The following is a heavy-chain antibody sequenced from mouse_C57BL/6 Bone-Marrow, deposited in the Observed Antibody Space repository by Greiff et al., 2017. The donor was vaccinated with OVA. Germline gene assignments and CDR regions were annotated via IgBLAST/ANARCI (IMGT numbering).Heavy chain of an antibody. CDR2: IYPGDGDT. D-gene: IGHD1-1*01. Sequence: QVQLQQSGPELVKPGASVKISCKASGYAFSSSWMNWVKQRPGKGLEWIGRIYPGDGDTNYNGKFKGKATLTADKSSSTAYMQLSSLTSEDSAVYFVARIPPISLPPLDVGYWGQGTTLTVSS. J-gene: IGHJ2*01. CDR1: GYAFSSSW. CDR3: ARIPPISLPPLDVGY. V-gene: IGHV1-82*01.